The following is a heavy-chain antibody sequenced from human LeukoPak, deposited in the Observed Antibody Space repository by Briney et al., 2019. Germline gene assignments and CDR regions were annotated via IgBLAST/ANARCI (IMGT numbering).Heavy chain of an antibody. Sequence: PSETLSLTCTVSGGSISSGGYYWSWIRQHPGKGLEWIGYIYYSGSTYYNPSLKSRVTISVDTSKNQFSLKLSSVTAADTAVYYCARTPITMVRGVIPHFDYWGQGTLVTVSS. CDR3: ARTPITMVRGVIPHFDY. CDR1: GGSISSGGYY. V-gene: IGHV4-31*03. D-gene: IGHD3-10*01. CDR2: IYYSGST. J-gene: IGHJ4*02.